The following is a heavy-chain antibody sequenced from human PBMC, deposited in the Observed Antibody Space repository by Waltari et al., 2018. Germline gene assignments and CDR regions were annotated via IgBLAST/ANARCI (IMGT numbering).Heavy chain of an antibody. Sequence: QVQLQESGPGLVKPSETLSLTCAVSGYSISSGYYWGWIRPPPGKGLEWIGSIYHSGSTYYNPSLKSRVTISVDTSKNQFSLKLSSVTAADTAVYYCARDKGGGWMVVDAFDIWGQGTMVTVSS. V-gene: IGHV4-38-2*02. CDR1: GYSISSGYY. CDR2: IYHSGST. D-gene: IGHD6-19*01. CDR3: ARDKGGGWMVVDAFDI. J-gene: IGHJ3*02.